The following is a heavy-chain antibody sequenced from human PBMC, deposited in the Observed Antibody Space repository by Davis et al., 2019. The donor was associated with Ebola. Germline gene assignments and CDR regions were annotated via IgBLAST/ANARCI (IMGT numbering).Heavy chain of an antibody. J-gene: IGHJ5*01. CDR3: TTAPTYCSSTSCSPDS. D-gene: IGHD2-2*01. CDR1: GFPFNNAW. Sequence: GESLKISCAASGFPFNNAWMSWVRQAPGKGLEWVGHIKSKTDGGTTDYIAPVRGRFTISRDDSKNTLYLQMNSLKTEDTAVYFCTTAPTYCSSTSCSPDSWGQGTLVTVSS. CDR2: IKSKTDGGTT. V-gene: IGHV3-15*01.